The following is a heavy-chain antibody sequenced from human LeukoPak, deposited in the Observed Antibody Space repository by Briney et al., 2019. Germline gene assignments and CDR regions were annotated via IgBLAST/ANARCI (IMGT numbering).Heavy chain of an antibody. V-gene: IGHV3-30-3*01. CDR3: ASRREGYYYYYGMDV. Sequence: GGSLRLSCAASGFTFSSYAMHWVRQAPGKGLGWVAVISYDGSNKYYADSVKGRFTISRDNSKNTLYLQMNSLRAEDTAVYYCASRREGYYYYYGMDVWGQGTTVTVSS. D-gene: IGHD1-26*01. CDR1: GFTFSSYA. CDR2: ISYDGSNK. J-gene: IGHJ6*02.